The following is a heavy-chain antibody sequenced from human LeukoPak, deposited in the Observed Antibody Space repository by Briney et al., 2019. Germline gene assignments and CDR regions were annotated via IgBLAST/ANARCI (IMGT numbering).Heavy chain of an antibody. CDR2: ISYDGSNK. D-gene: IGHD2-21*02. V-gene: IGHV3-30*18. J-gene: IGHJ4*02. Sequence: GGSLRLSCAASGFTFSSYGMHWVRQAPGKGLEWVAVISYDGSNKYYADSVKGRFTISRDNSKNTLYLQMNSLRAEDTAVYYCAKDHCGGGCYDLDYWGQGTLVTVSS. CDR1: GFTFSSYG. CDR3: AKDHCGGGCYDLDY.